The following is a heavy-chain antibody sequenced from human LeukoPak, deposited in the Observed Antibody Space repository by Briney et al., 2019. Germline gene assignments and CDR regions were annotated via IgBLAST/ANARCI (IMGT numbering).Heavy chain of an antibody. D-gene: IGHD3-10*01. Sequence: ASVKVSCKASGYTFTSYAMHWVRQAPGQRLEXXXXINAGNGNTKYSQKFQGRVTITRDTSASTAYMELSSLRSEDTAVYYCARGGAGSYYSAVDYWGQGTLVTVSS. CDR1: GYTFTSYA. CDR3: ARGGAGSYYSAVDY. J-gene: IGHJ4*02. V-gene: IGHV1-3*01. CDR2: INAGNGNT.